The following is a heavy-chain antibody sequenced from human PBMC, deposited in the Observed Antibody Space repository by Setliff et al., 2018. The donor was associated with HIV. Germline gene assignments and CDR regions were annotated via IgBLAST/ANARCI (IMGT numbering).Heavy chain of an antibody. CDR2: INPNSGGR. D-gene: IGHD3-22*01. CDR3: ARERESSGYQFDP. Sequence: ASVKVSCKASGYSFSGYYINWVRQAPGQGLEWMGWINPNSGGRKYAQKFHGRVTMTRDTSASTAYMELSSLRFEDMAMYYCARERESSGYQFDPWGQGTLVTVSS. J-gene: IGHJ5*02. CDR1: GYSFSGYY. V-gene: IGHV1-2*02.